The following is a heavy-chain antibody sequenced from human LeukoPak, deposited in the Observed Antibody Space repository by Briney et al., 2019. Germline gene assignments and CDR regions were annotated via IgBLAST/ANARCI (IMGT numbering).Heavy chain of an antibody. J-gene: IGHJ4*02. D-gene: IGHD3-22*01. V-gene: IGHV2-70*11. CDR3: ARILRYYDSSGYSYYFDY. CDR1: GFSLSTSGMC. CDR2: IDWDDDK. Sequence: SGPALVKPTQTLTLTCTFSGFSLSTSGMCVSWIRQPPGKALGWLARIDWDDDKYYSTSLKTRLTISKDTSKNQVVLTMTNMDPVDTATYYCARILRYYDSSGYSYYFDYWGQGTLVTVSS.